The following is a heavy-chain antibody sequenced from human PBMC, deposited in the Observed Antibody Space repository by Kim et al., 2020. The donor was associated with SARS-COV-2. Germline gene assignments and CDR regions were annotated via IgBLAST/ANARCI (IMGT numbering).Heavy chain of an antibody. D-gene: IGHD4-17*01. CDR3: ARDGGVTTGAHYGMDV. CDR1: GFTFNNHN. CDR2: ISGNSNYI. V-gene: IGHV3-21*01. J-gene: IGHJ6*01. Sequence: GGSLRLSCAASGFTFNNHNMVWVRQAPGKGLEWVSIISGNSNYIYYADLVKGRFTISRDNAKNSLYLQMNSLRDEDTAVYYCARDGGVTTGAHYGMDVWG.